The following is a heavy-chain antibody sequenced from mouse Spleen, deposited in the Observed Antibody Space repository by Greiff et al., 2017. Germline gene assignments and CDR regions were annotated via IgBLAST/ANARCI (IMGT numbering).Heavy chain of an antibody. V-gene: IGHV1-50*01. D-gene: IGHD1-1*01. CDR1: GYTFTSYW. CDR2: IDPSDSYT. Sequence: QVQLQQSGAELVKPGASVKLSCKASGYTFTSYWMQWVKQRPGQGLEWIGEIDPSDSYTNYNQMFKDKATLTVDTSSITAYIQLSSLTSEDSAIYYCARKLRDWYFDVWGAGTTVTVSS. J-gene: IGHJ1*01. CDR3: ARKLRDWYFDV.